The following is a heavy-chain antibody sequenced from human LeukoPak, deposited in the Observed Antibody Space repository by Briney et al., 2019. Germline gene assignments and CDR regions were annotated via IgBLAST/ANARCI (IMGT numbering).Heavy chain of an antibody. CDR3: AREEPARHLIDY. CDR2: TIPILGIA. J-gene: IGHJ4*02. Sequence: SVKVSCKASGGTFSSYTISWVRQAPGQGLEWMGRTIPILGIANYAQKFQGRVTITADKSTSTAYMELSSLRSEDTAVYYCAREEPARHLIDYWGQGTLVTVSP. D-gene: IGHD6-6*01. CDR1: GGTFSSYT. V-gene: IGHV1-69*04.